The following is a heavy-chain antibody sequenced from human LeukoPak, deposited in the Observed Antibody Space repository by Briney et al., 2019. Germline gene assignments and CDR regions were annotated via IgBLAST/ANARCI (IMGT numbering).Heavy chain of an antibody. J-gene: IGHJ4*02. V-gene: IGHV1-2*02. CDR2: INPNSGGT. CDR3: ARDRRRDGYNSPPDY. Sequence: GASVKVSCKASGYTFTGYYMHWVRQAPGQGLEWMGWINPNSGGTNYAQKFQGRVTITADKSTSTAYMELSSLRSEDTAVYYCARDRRRDGYNSPPDYWGQGTLVTVSS. D-gene: IGHD5-24*01. CDR1: GYTFTGYY.